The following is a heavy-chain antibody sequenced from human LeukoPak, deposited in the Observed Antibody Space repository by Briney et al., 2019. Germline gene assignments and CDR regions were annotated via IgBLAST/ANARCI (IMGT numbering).Heavy chain of an antibody. V-gene: IGHV3-30*18. CDR1: GFTFSSYG. D-gene: IGHD6-13*01. Sequence: GRSLRLSCAASGFTFSSYGMHWVRQAPGKGLXXXXXXXXXGSNKYYADSVKGRFTISRDNSKNTLYLQMNSLRAEDTAVYYCAKKGGGAAAGYYYYYGMDVWGQGTTVTVSS. CDR3: AKKGGGAAAGYYYYYGMDV. CDR2: XXXXGSNK. J-gene: IGHJ6*02.